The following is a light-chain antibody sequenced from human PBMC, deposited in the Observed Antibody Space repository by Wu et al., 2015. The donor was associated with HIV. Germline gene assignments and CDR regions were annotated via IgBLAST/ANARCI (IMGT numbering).Light chain of an antibody. V-gene: IGKV3-20*01. CDR2: GAS. J-gene: IGKJ1*01. CDR3: QQYVSSPL. CDR1: QSVNTY. Sequence: EIMLTQSPDTLSLSPGERATLSCRASQSVNTYLAWYQQKHGQAPRLLIYGASTRATGIPDRFSGSGSGTDFTLTISRLEPEDSAVYYCQQYVSSPLFGQGTKVEIK.